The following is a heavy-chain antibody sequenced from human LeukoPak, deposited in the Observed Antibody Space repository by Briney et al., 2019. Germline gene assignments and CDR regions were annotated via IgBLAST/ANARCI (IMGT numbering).Heavy chain of an antibody. CDR1: GFTFSSYA. Sequence: WGTLTLSCAASGFTFSSYAMSWVRQPPGKGLEWVGPISGSGGSTYYADSVKGRFTISRDNSKNTLYLQMNSLRAEDTAVYYCAKELHTHPQFNYWGQGTLVTVSS. CDR2: ISGSGGST. CDR3: AKELHTHPQFNY. D-gene: IGHD5-24*01. V-gene: IGHV3-23*01. J-gene: IGHJ4*02.